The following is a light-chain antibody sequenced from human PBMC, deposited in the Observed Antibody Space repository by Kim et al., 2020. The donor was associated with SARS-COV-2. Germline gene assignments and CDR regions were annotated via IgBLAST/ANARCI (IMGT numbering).Light chain of an antibody. CDR3: QQYGTSPYN. Sequence: EIVLTQSPGPLSLSPGERATLSCRASQSFRSTSLAWYQVKPGQAPRLLIYSASSRAIGIPDRFSGSGSGTDFTLTISRLEPEDFAVYYFQQYGTSPYNFGQGTKLEI. CDR1: QSFRSTS. V-gene: IGKV3-20*01. CDR2: SAS. J-gene: IGKJ2*01.